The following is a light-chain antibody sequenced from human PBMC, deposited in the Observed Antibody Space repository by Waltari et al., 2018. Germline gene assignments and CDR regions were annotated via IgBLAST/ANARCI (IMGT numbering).Light chain of an antibody. J-gene: IGKJ2*01. Sequence: DIQMTQSPSTLSASVVDRVTISCRASQSAGTWLAWYQQKPGKAPKLLLYMASSLESGVPSRFSGSGSGTEFTLTISSLQPDDFATYSCQQYSSFSTFGQGTKLDI. V-gene: IGKV1-5*03. CDR3: QQYSSFST. CDR1: QSAGTW. CDR2: MAS.